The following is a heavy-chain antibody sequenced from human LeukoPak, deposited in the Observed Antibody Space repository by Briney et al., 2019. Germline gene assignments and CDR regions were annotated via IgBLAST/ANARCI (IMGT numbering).Heavy chain of an antibody. CDR1: GGSISGYY. J-gene: IGHJ3*02. Sequence: KLSETLSLTCTVSGGSISGYYWSWIRQPPGKGLEWIGHIHYKRNTNYNASLKSRVSMLLDTSKNQISLRLSSVTAADTAVYHCARDTYYYENSDDYDDAFDIWGQGTRVTVSS. V-gene: IGHV4-59*01. CDR3: ARDTYYYENSDDYDDAFDI. CDR2: IHYKRNT. D-gene: IGHD3-22*01.